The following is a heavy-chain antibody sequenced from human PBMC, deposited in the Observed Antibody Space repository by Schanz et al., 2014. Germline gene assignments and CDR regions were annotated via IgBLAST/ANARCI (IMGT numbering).Heavy chain of an antibody. Sequence: QVQLVDSGGGLVKPGGSLRLSCTASGFPFSDYFMAWIRQPPGRGLEWVSYISGSSRTIYYADSMKGRFTVSRDNAKNSLFLQMNSLRAEDTAVYYCAKDGPGGSGSYSADGGMDVWGQGTTVTVSS. V-gene: IGHV3-11*01. D-gene: IGHD3-10*01. CDR1: GFPFSDYF. J-gene: IGHJ6*02. CDR2: ISGSSRTI. CDR3: AKDGPGGSGSYSADGGMDV.